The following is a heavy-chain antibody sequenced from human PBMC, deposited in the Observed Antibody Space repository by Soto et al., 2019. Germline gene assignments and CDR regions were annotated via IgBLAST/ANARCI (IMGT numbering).Heavy chain of an antibody. J-gene: IGHJ3*01. Sequence: EVQVVESGGGLVKPGGSLRLSCAVSGFSFRDAWMNWVRQAPGKGLEWVGRIKSRAAGGAIDYAAPVKGRFTISRDDSEDTLYLQINSLKTEDTAMYYCTTDGSFGGVVVAFHLWGQGTMLSVSS. CDR2: IKSRAAGGAI. D-gene: IGHD3-10*01. CDR3: TTDGSFGGVVVAFHL. CDR1: GFSFRDAW. V-gene: IGHV3-15*07.